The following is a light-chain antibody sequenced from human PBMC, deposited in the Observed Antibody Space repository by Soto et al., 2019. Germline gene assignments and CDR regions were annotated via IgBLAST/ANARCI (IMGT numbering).Light chain of an antibody. CDR2: AAY. CDR3: QKLNSYPLT. J-gene: IGKJ4*01. Sequence: IQLTQSPSSLSASVGDGVTITCLASQGISSYLTWYQQKPGKANKLLIYAAYTLHSGVKSKFSGSGSGTDFTLTIRSMQPEDFATYYCQKLNSYPLTCGRGTKGDIK. V-gene: IGKV1-9*01. CDR1: QGISSY.